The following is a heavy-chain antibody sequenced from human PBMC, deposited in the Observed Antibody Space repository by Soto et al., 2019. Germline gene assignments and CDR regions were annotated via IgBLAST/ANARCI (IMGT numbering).Heavy chain of an antibody. D-gene: IGHD6-19*01. Sequence: GGSLRLSCAASGFTFSSYSMNWVRQAPGKGLEWVSSISSSSSYIYYADSVKGRFTISRDNAKNSLYLQMNSLRAEDTAVYYCARHIAVADDLDYWGQGTLVTVSS. CDR1: GFTFSSYS. J-gene: IGHJ4*02. CDR2: ISSSSSYI. CDR3: ARHIAVADDLDY. V-gene: IGHV3-21*01.